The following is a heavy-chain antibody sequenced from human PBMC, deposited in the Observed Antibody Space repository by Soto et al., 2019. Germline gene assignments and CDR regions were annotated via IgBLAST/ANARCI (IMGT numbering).Heavy chain of an antibody. CDR2: MNPTSGNT. CDR1: GYIFASHD. Sequence: QVRLVQSGAEMKKPGASVKVSCKTSGYIFASHDINWVRQASGQGLEWMGWMNPTSGNTGYAQKFQDRVTLTRDTSMNTAYMELSSLRSDDTAVYYCTRRLSRWLKSEEDPREDFDYWGQGTLVGFAS. D-gene: IGHD3-16*02. CDR3: TRRLSRWLKSEEDPREDFDY. J-gene: IGHJ4*02. V-gene: IGHV1-8*01.